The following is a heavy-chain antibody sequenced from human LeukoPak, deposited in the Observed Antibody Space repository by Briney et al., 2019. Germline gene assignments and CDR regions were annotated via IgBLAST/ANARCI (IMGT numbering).Heavy chain of an antibody. CDR2: IYYSGNT. V-gene: IGHV4-39*01. Sequence: SETLSLTRTVSGASVSGSPYYWGWIRQPPGKGLEWIGSIYYSGNTYYNASLKSQVSISIDTSKNQFSLRLTSVTAADTAVYYCARQTGSGLFILPGGQGTLVTVSS. CDR3: ARQTGSGLFILP. J-gene: IGHJ4*02. CDR1: GASVSGSPYY. D-gene: IGHD3/OR15-3a*01.